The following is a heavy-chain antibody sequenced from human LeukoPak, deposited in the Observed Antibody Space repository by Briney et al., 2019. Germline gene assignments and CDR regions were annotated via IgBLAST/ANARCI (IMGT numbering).Heavy chain of an antibody. CDR3: ATDREYGDYFRGHY. CDR1: GFTFSTDG. V-gene: IGHV3-21*01. D-gene: IGHD4-17*01. J-gene: IGHJ4*02. Sequence: GGSLRLSCAGSGFTFSTDGMNWVRQAPGKGLEWVSSISPDSTFIPQADSVKGRFTISRDNAKNSLYLQMDSLRVEDTAVYYCATDREYGDYFRGHYWGQGTLVTVSS. CDR2: ISPDSTFI.